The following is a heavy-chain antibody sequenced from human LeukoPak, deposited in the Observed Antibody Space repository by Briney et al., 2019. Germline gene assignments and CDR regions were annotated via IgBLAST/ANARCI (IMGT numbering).Heavy chain of an antibody. J-gene: IGHJ4*02. CDR2: ISHDGNNK. V-gene: IGHV3-30*03. Sequence: GGSLRLSCAASGFTFSTYAMYWVRQAPGKGLEWVAVISHDGNNKYYADSVKGRFTISRDNAKNSLYLQMNSLRAEDTALYYCARGEVGAKGDYWGQGTLVTVSS. D-gene: IGHD1-26*01. CDR1: GFTFSTYA. CDR3: ARGEVGAKGDY.